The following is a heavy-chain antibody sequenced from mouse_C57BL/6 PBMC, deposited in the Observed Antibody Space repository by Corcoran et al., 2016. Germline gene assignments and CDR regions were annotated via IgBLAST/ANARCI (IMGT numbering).Heavy chain of an antibody. Sequence: QVQLQQSGAELVKPGASVKISCKASGYAFSSYWMNWVKQRPGKGLEWIGQIYPGDGDTNYNGKFKGKATLTADKSSSTAYMQLSSLTSEDSAVYFCARSTTVVEGYYAMDYWGQGTSVTVSS. V-gene: IGHV1-80*01. CDR1: GYAFSSYW. CDR2: IYPGDGDT. CDR3: ARSTTVVEGYYAMDY. J-gene: IGHJ4*01. D-gene: IGHD1-1*01.